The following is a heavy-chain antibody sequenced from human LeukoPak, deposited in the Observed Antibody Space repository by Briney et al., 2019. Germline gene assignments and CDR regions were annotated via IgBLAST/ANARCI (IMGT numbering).Heavy chain of an antibody. J-gene: IGHJ6*03. CDR3: TTRVIVVVPAAARGHYYMDV. CDR2: IKSKTDGGTT. D-gene: IGHD2-2*01. Sequence: GGSLRLSCAASGFTFSNAWMSWVRQAPGKGLEWVGRIKSKTDGGTTDYAAPVKGRFTIPRDDSKNTLYLQMNSLKTEDTAVYYCTTRVIVVVPAAARGHYYMDVWGKGTTVTVSS. V-gene: IGHV3-15*01. CDR1: GFTFSNAW.